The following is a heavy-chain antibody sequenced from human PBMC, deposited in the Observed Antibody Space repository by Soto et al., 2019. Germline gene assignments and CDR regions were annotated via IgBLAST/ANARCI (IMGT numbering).Heavy chain of an antibody. CDR1: GFSLSNARMG. CDR2: IFSHDEK. D-gene: IGHD6-13*01. CDR3: ARIRQQLVDY. V-gene: IGHV2-26*01. Sequence: QVTLKESGPVLVKPTETLTLTCTVSGFSLSNARMGVSWIRQPPGKALEWLAHIFSHDEKSYSTPLKSRLTISKDTSKSQVVLTMTNMDPVDTATYYCARIRQQLVDYWGQGTLVTVSS. J-gene: IGHJ4*02.